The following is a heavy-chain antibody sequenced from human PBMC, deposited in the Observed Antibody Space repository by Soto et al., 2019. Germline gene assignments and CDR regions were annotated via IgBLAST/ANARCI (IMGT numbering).Heavy chain of an antibody. D-gene: IGHD2-21*01. Sequence: GASVKVSCKASGYTFTASDMPWVRQAPGQGLEWKRILYPSGGSTRYSQKFQGRVTMTRDTSTSTVYMELRSLRSDGTAVYYCTRVAFCGGAPGGRGMDLWGQGTPVNVSS. J-gene: IGHJ6*01. CDR1: GYTFTASD. CDR3: TRVAFCGGAPGGRGMDL. V-gene: IGHV1-46*01. CDR2: LYPSGGST.